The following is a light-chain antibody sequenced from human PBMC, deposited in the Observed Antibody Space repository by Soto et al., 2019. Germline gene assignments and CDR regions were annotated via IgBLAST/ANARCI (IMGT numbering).Light chain of an antibody. CDR1: QSISSW. CDR2: KAS. V-gene: IGKV1-5*03. CDR3: QQYDSYPIT. J-gene: IGKJ5*01. Sequence: DIQMTQSPSTLSASVGDRVTITCRASQSISSWLAWYQQKPGKAPKLLINKASSLESGVPSRFSGSGSGTEFTLTISSLHPDDFATYYCQQYDSYPITFGQGTRLEIK.